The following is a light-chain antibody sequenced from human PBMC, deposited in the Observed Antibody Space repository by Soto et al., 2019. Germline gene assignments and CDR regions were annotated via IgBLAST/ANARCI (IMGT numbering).Light chain of an antibody. Sequence: DMEMTQSPATLSVSPGERATLSCGASQSVSNNLAWYQQKPGQTPRLLIYDTSTRATGIPARFSGSVSETEFTLTTSSLQSEDFGVYYCQQYKNWPWTFGPGIKVEI. CDR2: DTS. J-gene: IGKJ1*01. CDR3: QQYKNWPWT. V-gene: IGKV3-15*01. CDR1: QSVSNN.